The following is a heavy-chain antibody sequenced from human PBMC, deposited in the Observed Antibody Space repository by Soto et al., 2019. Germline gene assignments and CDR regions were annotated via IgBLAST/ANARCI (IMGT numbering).Heavy chain of an antibody. D-gene: IGHD3-16*01. CDR3: AKDRVESGMGEIDY. Sequence: SLRLSCAASRFTFSSHGMHWVRQAPGKGLEWVAIISYDGSNKYYADSVKGRFTISRDNSKDTLYLQMNSLRAEDTAIYYCAKDRVESGMGEIDYWGQGNLVPSPQ. J-gene: IGHJ4*02. V-gene: IGHV3-30*18. CDR2: ISYDGSNK. CDR1: RFTFSSHG.